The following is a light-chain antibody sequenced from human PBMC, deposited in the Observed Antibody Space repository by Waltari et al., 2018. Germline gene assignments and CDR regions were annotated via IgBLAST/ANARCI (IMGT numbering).Light chain of an antibody. Sequence: EIVMTQSPATLSVSPGESAILSCRASQSVNSNLAWYQQKPGQAPRLLIYGASTRATSIPARFSGSGSGTEFTLTISSLQSEDFAVYYCQQYNNWPLTFGGGTKVEIK. J-gene: IGKJ4*01. CDR3: QQYNNWPLT. CDR2: GAS. CDR1: QSVNSN. V-gene: IGKV3-15*01.